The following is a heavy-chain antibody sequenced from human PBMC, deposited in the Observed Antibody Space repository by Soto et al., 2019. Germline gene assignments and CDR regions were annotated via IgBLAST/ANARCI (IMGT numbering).Heavy chain of an antibody. CDR1: GFTFSRYV. CDR3: AKALLSTNGGTTFDY. Sequence: GSLILSCAASGFTFSRYVMSLVRQAPGKGLKWVSSTSDSGGRTDYADSVKGRFTVSRDNSENTLYLQMNSLRADDTAVYYCAKALLSTNGGTTFDYWGQGALVTVSS. V-gene: IGHV3-23*01. J-gene: IGHJ4*02. D-gene: IGHD2-8*01. CDR2: TSDSGGRT.